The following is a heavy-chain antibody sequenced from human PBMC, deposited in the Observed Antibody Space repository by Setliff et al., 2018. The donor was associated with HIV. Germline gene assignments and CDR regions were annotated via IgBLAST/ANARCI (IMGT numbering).Heavy chain of an antibody. CDR1: GYTFSNYA. V-gene: IGHV1-3*01. Sequence: ASVKVSCKASGYTFSNYAMHWVRQAPGQRLEWMGWINAGNGNTKYSQNFQDRVTITRNTSATTAYMELSSLRSEDTAVYYCARDSSLNIMGQNYMGVWGKVTTVTV. CDR2: INAGNGNT. J-gene: IGHJ6*03. CDR3: ARDSSLNIMGQNYMGV. D-gene: IGHD3-10*01.